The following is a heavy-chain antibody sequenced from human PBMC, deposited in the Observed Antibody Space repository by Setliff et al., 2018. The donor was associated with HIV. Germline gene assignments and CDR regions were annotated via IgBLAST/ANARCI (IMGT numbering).Heavy chain of an antibody. J-gene: IGHJ4*02. CDR2: INQDGNI. V-gene: IGHV4-34*01. Sequence: SETLSLTCAVYGGSFSDYSWNWIRQPPGKGLEWIGEINQDGNINYNPSLKSRVIISLDTSKKQFSLILRSVTAADTAVYFCARGLPRYDLWSGPSSRFDYWGQGTLVTVTS. CDR3: ARGLPRYDLWSGPSSRFDY. D-gene: IGHD3-3*01. CDR1: GGSFSDYS.